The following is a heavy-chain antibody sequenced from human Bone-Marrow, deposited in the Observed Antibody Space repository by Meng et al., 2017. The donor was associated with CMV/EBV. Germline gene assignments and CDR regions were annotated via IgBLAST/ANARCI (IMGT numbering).Heavy chain of an antibody. CDR2: IWYDGSNK. D-gene: IGHD3-3*01. CDR1: GFTFSNYG. Sequence: LSLTCAASGFTFSNYGMHWVRQAPGKGLEWVAVIWYDGSNKYYADSVKGRFTISRDNSKNTLYLQMNSLRAEDTAVYYCAKVAYELDYYYGMDVWGQGTTVTVSS. CDR3: AKVAYELDYYYGMDV. J-gene: IGHJ6*02. V-gene: IGHV3-33*06.